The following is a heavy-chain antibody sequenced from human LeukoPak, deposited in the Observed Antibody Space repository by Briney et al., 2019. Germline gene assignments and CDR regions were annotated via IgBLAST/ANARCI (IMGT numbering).Heavy chain of an antibody. CDR3: ARGGATTLFDY. CDR1: GFTFSSYA. J-gene: IGHJ4*02. D-gene: IGHD1-26*01. V-gene: IGHV3-64*01. CDR2: ITTNGDKT. Sequence: GGSLRLSCAASGFTFSSYAMHWVRQAPGKGLEYVSAITTNGDKTYYGNSVKGRFTISRDNSKNTLYLQMGSLRIEDMDVYYCARGGATTLFDYWGQGTLVTVSS.